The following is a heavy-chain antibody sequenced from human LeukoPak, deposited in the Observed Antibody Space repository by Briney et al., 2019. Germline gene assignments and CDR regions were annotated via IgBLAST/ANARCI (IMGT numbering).Heavy chain of an antibody. J-gene: IGHJ4*02. CDR2: ISYDGSNK. Sequence: PGGSLRLSCAASGFTFSSYGMHWVRQAPGKGLEWVAVISYDGSNKYYADSVKGRFTISRDNSKNTLYLQMNSLRAEDTAVYYCAKDLDRTVNYYGSGSFPDYWGQGTLVTVSS. V-gene: IGHV3-30*18. D-gene: IGHD3-10*01. CDR1: GFTFSSYG. CDR3: AKDLDRTVNYYGSGSFPDY.